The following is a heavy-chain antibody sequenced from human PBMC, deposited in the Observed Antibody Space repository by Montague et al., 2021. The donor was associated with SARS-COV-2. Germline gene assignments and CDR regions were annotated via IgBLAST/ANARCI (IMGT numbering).Heavy chain of an antibody. Sequence: SETLSLTCTVSGDSVSSGSYYWSWIRQPPGKGLEWIGYIYYSGSTNYSPSLKSRVTISVDTSKNQFSLKMSSVTAADTAEYYCASHPWHITIFGVVPRYGMDVWGQGTTVTVSS. V-gene: IGHV4-61*01. J-gene: IGHJ6*02. CDR2: IYYSGST. CDR3: ASHPWHITIFGVVPRYGMDV. D-gene: IGHD3-3*01. CDR1: GDSVSSGSYY.